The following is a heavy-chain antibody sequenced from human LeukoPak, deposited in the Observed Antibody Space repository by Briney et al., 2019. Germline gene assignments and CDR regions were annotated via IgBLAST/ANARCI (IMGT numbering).Heavy chain of an antibody. Sequence: SETLSLTCAVYGESFSGYYWNWIRQPPGKGLEWIGEINHSGSTNYNPSLKSRVTISVDTSRKQFFLRLSSVTAAYTAMYYCARARSDYGRSFDYWGQGTLVTVSS. V-gene: IGHV4-34*01. CDR1: GESFSGYY. CDR3: ARARSDYGRSFDY. CDR2: INHSGST. D-gene: IGHD4-17*01. J-gene: IGHJ4*02.